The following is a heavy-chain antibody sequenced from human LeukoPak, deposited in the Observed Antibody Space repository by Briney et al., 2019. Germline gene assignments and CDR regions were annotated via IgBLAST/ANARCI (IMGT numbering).Heavy chain of an antibody. Sequence: GSLRLSCAASGFTFSSYAMSWVRQAPGKGLEWVSAISGSGGSTYYADSVKGRFTISRDNSKNTLYLQMNSLRAEDTAVYYCAKAVAATLYYYYGMDVWGQGTTVTVSS. D-gene: IGHD2-15*01. J-gene: IGHJ6*02. CDR2: ISGSGGST. CDR3: AKAVAATLYYYYGMDV. V-gene: IGHV3-23*01. CDR1: GFTFSSYA.